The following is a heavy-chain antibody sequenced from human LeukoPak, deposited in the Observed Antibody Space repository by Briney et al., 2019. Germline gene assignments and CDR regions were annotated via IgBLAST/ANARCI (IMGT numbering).Heavy chain of an antibody. D-gene: IGHD7-27*01. CDR3: ARGTGERYYYYYMDV. V-gene: IGHV4-59*01. CDR2: IYYSGST. Sequence: PSETLPLACTVSGCSISSYYWSWIRQPPGKGLEWIGYIYYSGSTNYNPSLKSRVIISVDTSKNQFSLNLSSVTAADTAVYFCARGTGERYYYYYMDVWGKGTTVTV. J-gene: IGHJ6*03. CDR1: GCSISSYY.